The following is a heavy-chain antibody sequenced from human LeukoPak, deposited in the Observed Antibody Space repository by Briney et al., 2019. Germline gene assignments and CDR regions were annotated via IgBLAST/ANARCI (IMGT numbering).Heavy chain of an antibody. V-gene: IGHV4-30-2*01. CDR3: ARFVSGSPGYYFDY. CDR2: IYHSGST. Sequence: SETLSLTCAVSGGSISSGGYSWSWIRQPQGKGLEWIGYIYHSGSTYYNPSLKSRVTISVDRSKNQFSLKLSSVTAADTAVYYCARFVSGSPGYYFDYWGQGTLVTVSS. CDR1: GGSISSGGYS. J-gene: IGHJ4*02. D-gene: IGHD3-10*01.